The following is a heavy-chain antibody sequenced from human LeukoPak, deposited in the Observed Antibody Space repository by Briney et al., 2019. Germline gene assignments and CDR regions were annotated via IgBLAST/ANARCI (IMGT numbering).Heavy chain of an antibody. J-gene: IGHJ4*02. D-gene: IGHD6-13*01. CDR1: GFTFSSYG. Sequence: SGGSLRLSCAASGFTFSSYGMHWVRQAPGKGLEWVAVISYDGSNKYYADSVKGRFTISRDNSKNTLYLQMNSLRAEDTAVYYCAKEGWSRRSSWYEYYFGYWGQGTLVTVSS. V-gene: IGHV3-30*18. CDR3: AKEGWSRRSSWYEYYFGY. CDR2: ISYDGSNK.